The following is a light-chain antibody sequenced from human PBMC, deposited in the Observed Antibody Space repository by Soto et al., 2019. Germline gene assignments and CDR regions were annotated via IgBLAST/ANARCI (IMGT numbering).Light chain of an antibody. V-gene: IGLV2-14*01. J-gene: IGLJ1*01. CDR2: EVS. CDR1: SSDGGGYNY. CDR3: SSYTSSSTLYV. Sequence: QSALTQPASVSGSPGQSITISCTGTSSDGGGYNYVSWYQQHPGKAPKLMIYEVSNRPSGVSNRFSGSKSGNTASLTIYGLQAEDEADSYCSSYTSSSTLYVFGTGTKLTVL.